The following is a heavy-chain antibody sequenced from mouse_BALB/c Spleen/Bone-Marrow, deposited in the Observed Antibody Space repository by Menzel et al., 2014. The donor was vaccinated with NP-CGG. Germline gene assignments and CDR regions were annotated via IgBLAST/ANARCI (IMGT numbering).Heavy chain of an antibody. D-gene: IGHD2-10*02. V-gene: IGHV14-3*02. CDR3: ARSGGYGNYVAWFAY. J-gene: IGHJ3*01. CDR1: GFNIKDTY. CDR2: IDPANGNT. Sequence: VQLKESGAELVKPGASVKLSCTASGFNIKDTYMHWVKQRPEQGLEWIGRIDPANGNTKYDPKFQGKATITADTSSNTAYLQLSSLTSEDTAVYYWARSGGYGNYVAWFAYWGQGTLVTVAA.